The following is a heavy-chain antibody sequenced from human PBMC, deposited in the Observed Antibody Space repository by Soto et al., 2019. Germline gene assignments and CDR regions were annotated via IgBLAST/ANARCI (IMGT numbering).Heavy chain of an antibody. D-gene: IGHD6-13*01. J-gene: IGHJ3*02. V-gene: IGHV1-69*13. Sequence: SVKVSCKASGGTFSSYAISWVRQAPGQGLEWMGGIIPIFGTANYAQKFQGRVTITADESTSTAYMELSSLRSEDTAVYYCARDKIGSSWNPDDAFDIWGQGTMVTVSS. CDR1: GGTFSSYA. CDR2: IIPIFGTA. CDR3: ARDKIGSSWNPDDAFDI.